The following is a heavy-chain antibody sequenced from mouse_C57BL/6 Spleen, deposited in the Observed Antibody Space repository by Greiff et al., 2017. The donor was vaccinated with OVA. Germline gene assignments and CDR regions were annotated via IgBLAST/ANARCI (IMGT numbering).Heavy chain of an antibody. CDR2: IYPSDSET. V-gene: IGHV1-61*01. CDR3: ARDYGSSEGYFDY. Sequence: QVQLQQPGAELVRPGSSVKLSCKASGYTFTSYWMDWVKQRPGQGLEWIGNIYPSDSETHYNQKFKDKATLTVDKSSSTAYMQLSSLTSEDSAVYYCARDYGSSEGYFDYWGQGTTRTVSS. D-gene: IGHD1-1*01. J-gene: IGHJ2*01. CDR1: GYTFTSYW.